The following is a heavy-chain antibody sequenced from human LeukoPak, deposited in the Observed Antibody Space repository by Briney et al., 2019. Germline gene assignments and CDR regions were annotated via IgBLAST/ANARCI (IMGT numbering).Heavy chain of an antibody. Sequence: TGGSLRLSCAASGFTFSSYSMNWVRQAPGKGLEWVSSISSSSSYIYYADSVKGRFTISRDNAKNSLYLQMNSLRAEDTAVYYCARWSKGYCSGGSCYSGDRGDYYYGMDVWGQGTTVTVSS. CDR1: GFTFSSYS. J-gene: IGHJ6*02. CDR3: ARWSKGYCSGGSCYSGDRGDYYYGMDV. D-gene: IGHD2-15*01. CDR2: ISSSSSYI. V-gene: IGHV3-21*01.